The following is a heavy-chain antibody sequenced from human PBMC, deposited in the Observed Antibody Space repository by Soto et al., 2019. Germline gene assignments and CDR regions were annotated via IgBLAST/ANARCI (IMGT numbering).Heavy chain of an antibody. CDR3: AKGNYARGYYSYSVDV. D-gene: IGHD3-10*02. J-gene: IGHJ6*01. CDR2: ITGGGDVT. Sequence: GGSLRLSCAASGFTFSHYTINWVRQAPGKGLEWVSDITGGGDVTHYADSVKGRFSISRDNSKNTVFLQMNSLRAEDTAVYWCAKGNYARGYYSYSVDVWGQGATVTVSS. V-gene: IGHV3-23*01. CDR1: GFTFSHYT.